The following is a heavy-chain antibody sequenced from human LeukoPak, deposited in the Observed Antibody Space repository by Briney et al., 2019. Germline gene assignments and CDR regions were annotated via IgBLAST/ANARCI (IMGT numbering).Heavy chain of an antibody. Sequence: GGSLRLSCAASGFTFSSYWMHWVRQAPGKGLVWVSRINSDGSSTSYADSVKGRFTISRDNSKNTLYLQMNSLRAEDTAVYYCAKEGTPVTGFVDNWGQGTLVTVSS. D-gene: IGHD3-9*01. CDR3: AKEGTPVTGFVDN. V-gene: IGHV3-74*01. CDR2: INSDGSST. J-gene: IGHJ4*02. CDR1: GFTFSSYW.